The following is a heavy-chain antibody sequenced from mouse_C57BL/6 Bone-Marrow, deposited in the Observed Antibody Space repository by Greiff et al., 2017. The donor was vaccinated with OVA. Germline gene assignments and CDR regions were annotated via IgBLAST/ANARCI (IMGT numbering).Heavy chain of an antibody. D-gene: IGHD1-1*01. CDR2: SRTKANDYTT. CDR1: GFTFSAFY. Sequence: EVKVVESGGGLVQSGRSLRLSCATSGFTFSAFYMEWVRHAPGKGLEWIAASRTKANDYTTEYSASVKGRFIVSRDTSQSILYLQMNALRAEDTAMYYGARDALYDYGSSPFAYWGQGTLVTVSA. V-gene: IGHV7-1*01. J-gene: IGHJ3*01. CDR3: ARDALYDYGSSPFAY.